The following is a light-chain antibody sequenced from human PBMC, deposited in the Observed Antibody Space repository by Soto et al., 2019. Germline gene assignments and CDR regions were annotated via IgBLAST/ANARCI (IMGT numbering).Light chain of an antibody. CDR1: SSNIGAGYD. Sequence: QSALTQPPSVSGAPGQRVTISCTGSSSNIGAGYDVHWYQHLPGTAPKLLIYVNTNRPSGVPDRFSGSNSGTSASLAITGLQAVDEADYYCQSYDSSLNSYVFGTGTKLTVL. V-gene: IGLV1-40*01. CDR2: VNT. J-gene: IGLJ1*01. CDR3: QSYDSSLNSYV.